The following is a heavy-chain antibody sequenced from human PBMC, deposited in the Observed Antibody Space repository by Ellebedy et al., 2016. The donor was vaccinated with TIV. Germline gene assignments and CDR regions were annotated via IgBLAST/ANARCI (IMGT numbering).Heavy chain of an antibody. CDR2: ISYDGSNK. J-gene: IGHJ4*02. Sequence: PGGSLRLSCAASGFTFSDYPMHWVRQAPGKGLEWVAVISYDGSNKYYPDSVKGRFTISRDNSKNTLYMQMNSLRPEDTAVYYCARDTLLPATTGLDYWGPGTLVTVSS. CDR3: ARDTLLPATTGLDY. V-gene: IGHV3-30*04. CDR1: GFTFSDYP. D-gene: IGHD3-10*01.